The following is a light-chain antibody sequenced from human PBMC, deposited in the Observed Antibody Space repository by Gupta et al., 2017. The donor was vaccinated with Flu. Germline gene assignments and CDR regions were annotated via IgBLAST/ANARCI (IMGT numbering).Light chain of an antibody. Sequence: SYVLAQPHSVSVAPGQTARLTCGGNNIGSKSVHWYWQKPGQAPVLVVYDDNDRPSGIPERFSGSNSGNTATLTISRVEVGDEADYYCHVWDDSSDSYVFGSGTKVTVL. CDR3: HVWDDSSDSYV. CDR1: NIGSKS. J-gene: IGLJ1*01. CDR2: DDN. V-gene: IGLV3-21*02.